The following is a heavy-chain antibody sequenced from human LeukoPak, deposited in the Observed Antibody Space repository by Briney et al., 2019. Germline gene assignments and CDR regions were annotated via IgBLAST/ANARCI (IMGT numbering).Heavy chain of an antibody. CDR2: IYYSGST. CDR3: ARDRYYDSSGYYPPGDAFDI. D-gene: IGHD3-22*01. Sequence: SETLSLTCTVSGGSISSNTYYWGWIRQPPGKGLEWIGSIYYSGSTYYNPSLKSRVTISVDTSKNQFSLKLSSVTAADTAVYYCARDRYYDSSGYYPPGDAFDIWGQGTMVTVSS. CDR1: GGSISSNTYY. J-gene: IGHJ3*02. V-gene: IGHV4-39*07.